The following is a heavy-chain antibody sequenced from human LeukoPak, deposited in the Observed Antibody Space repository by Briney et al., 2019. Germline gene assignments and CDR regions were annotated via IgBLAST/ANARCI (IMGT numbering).Heavy chain of an antibody. CDR1: GFTFSDCW. Sequence: PGGSLRLSCAASGFTFSDCWMTWVRQAPGKGLEWVANIKQGGSEKYYVDSVKGRFTISRDNAKNSLYLQMNSLRAEDTAVYSCARGHYGMDVWGKGTTVTVSS. CDR2: IKQGGSEK. CDR3: ARGHYGMDV. J-gene: IGHJ6*04. V-gene: IGHV3-7*01.